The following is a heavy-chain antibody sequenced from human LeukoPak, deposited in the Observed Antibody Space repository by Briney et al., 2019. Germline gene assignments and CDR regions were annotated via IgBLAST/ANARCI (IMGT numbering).Heavy chain of an antibody. CDR1: GYTFTGYY. D-gene: IGHD3-3*01. CDR2: INPNSGGT. V-gene: IGHV1-2*06. J-gene: IGHJ4*02. Sequence: ASVKVSCKASGYTFTGYYMHWVRQAPGQGLEWMGRINPNSGGTNYAQKFQGRVTMTRDMSISTAYMELSRLRSDDTAVYYCARGDPFWSGSKYYFDYWGQGTLVTVSS. CDR3: ARGDPFWSGSKYYFDY.